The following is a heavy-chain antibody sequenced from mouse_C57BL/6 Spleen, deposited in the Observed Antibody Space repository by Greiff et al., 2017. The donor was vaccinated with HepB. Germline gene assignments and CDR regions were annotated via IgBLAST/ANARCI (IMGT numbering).Heavy chain of an antibody. V-gene: IGHV5-4*01. Sequence: DVQLVESGGGLVKPGGSLKLSCAASGFTFSSYAMSWVRQTPEKRLEWVATISDGGSYTYYPDNVKGRFTISRDNAKNNLYLQMSHLKSEDTAMYYCARDRTVVVGYYAMDYWGQGTSVTVSS. CDR1: GFTFSSYA. D-gene: IGHD1-1*01. CDR2: ISDGGSYT. J-gene: IGHJ4*01. CDR3: ARDRTVVVGYYAMDY.